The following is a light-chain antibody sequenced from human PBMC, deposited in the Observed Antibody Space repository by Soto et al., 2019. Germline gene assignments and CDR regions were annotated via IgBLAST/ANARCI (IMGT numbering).Light chain of an antibody. CDR3: VQFAHFPRT. CDR1: QSLVYSAGNTY. CDR2: QVS. J-gene: IGKJ1*01. V-gene: IGKV2-24*01. Sequence: DTVLTQTPLSSPVTLGQPASISCRSSQSLVYSAGNTYLSWLQQRPGQPPRLLIYQVSNRFSGVPDIVSGSGAGTDFTLTISRVEDDDVGVYFCVQFAHFPRTFGQGTKVEI.